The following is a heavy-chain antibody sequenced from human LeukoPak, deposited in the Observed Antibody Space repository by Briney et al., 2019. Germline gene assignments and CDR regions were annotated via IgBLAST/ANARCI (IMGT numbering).Heavy chain of an antibody. V-gene: IGHV3-7*01. Sequence: GGSLRLSCVASGFTINSYWMNWVRQAPGKGLEWVANIKQDGSEKKYVDSVKGRFTISRDNAKNSLYLQMNNLRVEDTAVYYCARETLGAPHAYDAFDIWGQGTMVTVSS. D-gene: IGHD1-26*01. CDR1: GFTINSYW. CDR2: IKQDGSEK. J-gene: IGHJ3*02. CDR3: ARETLGAPHAYDAFDI.